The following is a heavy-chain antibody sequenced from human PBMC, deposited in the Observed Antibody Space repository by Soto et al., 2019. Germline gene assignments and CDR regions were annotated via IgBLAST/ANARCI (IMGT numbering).Heavy chain of an antibody. J-gene: IGHJ6*02. Sequence: QVQLVQSGAEVKKPGSSVKVPCKASGGTFSSYAISWVRQAPGQGLEWMGGLIPIFGTANYAQKFQDRVTLTEDESTSAASMELSSLRCEDTAVDYYARDLGYHDQYFSSHLYYYDGMDVWGQGATVTDCS. V-gene: IGHV1-69*01. D-gene: IGHD6-6*01. CDR2: LIPIFGTA. CDR1: GGTFSSYA. CDR3: ARDLGYHDQYFSSHLYYYDGMDV.